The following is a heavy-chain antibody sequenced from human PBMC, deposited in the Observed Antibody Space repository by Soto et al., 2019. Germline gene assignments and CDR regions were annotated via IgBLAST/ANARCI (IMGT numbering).Heavy chain of an antibody. CDR3: AHRLSGYNWNGGYFDY. D-gene: IGHD1-1*01. CDR2: IYWDDDK. CDR1: GFSLTSRPMG. V-gene: IGHV2-5*02. Sequence: QITLKESAPTRVKPTQTLTLTCTFSGFSLTSRPMGVGWIRQPPGKALEWLAFIYWDDDKRYSPSLRSRLTITKDTSGNQVVLTMTNMDPMVTATYYCAHRLSGYNWNGGYFDYWGQGALVTVSS. J-gene: IGHJ4*02.